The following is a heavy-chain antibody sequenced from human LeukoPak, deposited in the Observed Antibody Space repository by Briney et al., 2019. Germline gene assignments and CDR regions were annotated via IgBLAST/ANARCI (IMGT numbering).Heavy chain of an antibody. CDR2: IRYDGNNK. J-gene: IGHJ6*03. D-gene: IGHD5-18*01. V-gene: IGHV3-30*02. CDR1: GFTFSTYG. Sequence: PGGSLRLSSAASGFTFSTYGMHWVRQAPGKGLEWVAFIRYDGNNKDYADSEKGRFTISRDNSKNTLYLQMNSLRAEDTAVYYCAKGGGYSYENYYYYMDVWSKGTTVTVSS. CDR3: AKGGGYSYENYYYYMDV.